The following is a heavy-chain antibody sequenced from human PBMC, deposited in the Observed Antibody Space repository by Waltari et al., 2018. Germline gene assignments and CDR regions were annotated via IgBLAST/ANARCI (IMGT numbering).Heavy chain of an antibody. D-gene: IGHD3-22*01. V-gene: IGHV4-59*08. CDR2: IYHSGST. CDR1: GVSISSQY. Sequence: QVQLQESGPGLVKPSETLSLTCTVSGVSISSQYWSWIRQSPGTGLEWIGSIYHSGSTYYNPCLKSRVTISGDTSKNQFTLKLSSVTAADTAVYYCARLMRSASSYDYDSSGYYPDYWGQGTLVTVSS. CDR3: ARLMRSASSYDYDSSGYYPDY. J-gene: IGHJ4*02.